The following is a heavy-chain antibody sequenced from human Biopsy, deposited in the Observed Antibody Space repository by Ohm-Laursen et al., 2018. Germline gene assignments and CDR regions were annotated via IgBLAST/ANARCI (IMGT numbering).Heavy chain of an antibody. CDR1: GFTFKNDN. CDR3: TRDLRGHWFFDL. V-gene: IGHV3-33*01. CDR2: IYDDGINE. Sequence: SLRLSCAATGFTFKNDNMHWVRQAPGKGLEWVAAIYDDGINEYYADSVKGRFTISRDDSKNTLYLQMNSLRVEDTAVFYCTRDLRGHWFFDLWGRGTLVTVPS. D-gene: IGHD5/OR15-5a*01. J-gene: IGHJ2*01.